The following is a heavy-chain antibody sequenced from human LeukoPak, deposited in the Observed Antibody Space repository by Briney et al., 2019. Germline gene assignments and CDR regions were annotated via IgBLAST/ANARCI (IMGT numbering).Heavy chain of an antibody. CDR1: GYTFTSYY. CDR2: INPGGGST. J-gene: IGHJ4*02. Sequence: ASVKVSCKASGYTFTSYYMHWVRQAPGQGLEWMGIINPGGGSTSYAQKFQGRVTMTRDMSTSTVYMELSSLRSEDTAVYYCARGSITMVRGVISYFDYWGQGTLVTVSS. CDR3: ARGSITMVRGVISYFDY. D-gene: IGHD3-10*01. V-gene: IGHV1-46*01.